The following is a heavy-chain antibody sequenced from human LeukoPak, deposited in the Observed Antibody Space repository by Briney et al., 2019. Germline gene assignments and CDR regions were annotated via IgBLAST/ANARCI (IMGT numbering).Heavy chain of an antibody. CDR2: IYNAGST. D-gene: IGHD2-15*01. J-gene: IGHJ4*02. CDR1: GDSITSAGYY. Sequence: SKTLSLTCTVSGDSITSAGYYWTWVRQYPGKGLEWIGYIYNAGSTYYNPSLKSRVTTSLDTSKNQFSLRLSSVTAADTAVYYCARVVAATIYQFDHWGQGTLVTVSS. V-gene: IGHV4-31*03. CDR3: ARVVAATIYQFDH.